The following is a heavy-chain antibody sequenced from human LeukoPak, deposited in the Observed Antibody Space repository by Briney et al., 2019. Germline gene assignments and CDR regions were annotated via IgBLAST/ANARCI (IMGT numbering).Heavy chain of an antibody. CDR1: GFTFSSYG. Sequence: GGSLRLSCAASGFTFSSYGMHWVRQAPGKGLEWVAFIRYDRISKYADSVRGRFTISRDNSKNTLYLQMNSLRIEDTAVYYCAKDDSGIDYWGRGTLVTVSS. J-gene: IGHJ4*02. V-gene: IGHV3-30*02. CDR2: IRYDRISK. CDR3: AKDDSGIDY. D-gene: IGHD2-15*01.